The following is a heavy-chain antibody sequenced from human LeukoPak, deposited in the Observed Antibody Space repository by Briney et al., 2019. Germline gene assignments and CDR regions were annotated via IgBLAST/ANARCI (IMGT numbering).Heavy chain of an antibody. V-gene: IGHV4-39*07. CDR2: IYYSGST. J-gene: IGHJ3*02. CDR1: GGSISSNSYY. Sequence: SETLSLTCTVSGGSISSNSYYWGWIRQPPGKGLEWIGNIYYSGSTYYNPSLKSRVTISVDTSKNQFSLKLSSVTAADTAVYYCARSEYSYGADAFDIWGQGTMVTVSS. CDR3: ARSEYSYGADAFDI. D-gene: IGHD5-18*01.